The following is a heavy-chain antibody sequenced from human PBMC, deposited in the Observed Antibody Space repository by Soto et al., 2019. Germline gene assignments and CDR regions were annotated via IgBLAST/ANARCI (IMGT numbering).Heavy chain of an antibody. Sequence: PGGSLRLSCVASGFTFSSYGMHWVRQAPGKGLEWVTIISYDGSNRNYGDSVKGRFTVSRDNPGNTLSLQMNSLRSEDTGIYYCAKEWGGRLDFWGQGAWVTVSS. J-gene: IGHJ4*02. CDR2: ISYDGSNR. CDR3: AKEWGGRLDF. D-gene: IGHD2-15*01. CDR1: GFTFSSYG. V-gene: IGHV3-30*18.